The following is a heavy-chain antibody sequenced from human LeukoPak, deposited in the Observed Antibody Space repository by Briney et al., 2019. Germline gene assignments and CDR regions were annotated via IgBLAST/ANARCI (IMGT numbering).Heavy chain of an antibody. CDR3: AGSSCGGNCYSGFDY. Sequence: GGSLTLSCAASGFTLNSYAMAWVRQAPGKGLQWVSAISGSGSSTYYADSVKGRFTISRDNSKNTLFLQMNSLRAEDAAVYYCAGSSCGGNCYSGFDYWGQGTLVTASS. J-gene: IGHJ4*02. CDR1: GFTLNSYA. D-gene: IGHD2-21*02. V-gene: IGHV3-23*01. CDR2: ISGSGSST.